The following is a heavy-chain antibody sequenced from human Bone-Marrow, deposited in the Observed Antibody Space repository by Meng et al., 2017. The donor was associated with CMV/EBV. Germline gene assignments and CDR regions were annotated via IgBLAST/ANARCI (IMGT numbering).Heavy chain of an antibody. Sequence: GSLRLSCTVSGGSISSYYWSWIRQPPGKGLEWIGYIYYSGSTNYNPSLKSRVTISVDTSKNQFSLKLSSVTAADTAVYYCARTRIAAAGRLYFQHWGQGPRVHGSS. CDR2: IYYSGST. CDR1: GGSISSYY. D-gene: IGHD6-13*01. J-gene: IGHJ1*01. V-gene: IGHV4-59*01. CDR3: ARTRIAAAGRLYFQH.